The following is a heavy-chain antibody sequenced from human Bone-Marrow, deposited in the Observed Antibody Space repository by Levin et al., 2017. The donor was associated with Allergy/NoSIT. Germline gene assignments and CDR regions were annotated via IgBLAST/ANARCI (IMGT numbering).Heavy chain of an antibody. CDR2: INWSGGRT. J-gene: IGHJ3*02. V-gene: IGHV3-20*04. CDR1: GFTFDDYG. CDR3: ARHRNTMNIHDGFDI. D-gene: IGHD2/OR15-2a*01. Sequence: ETLSLTCAASGFTFDDYGMSWVRQAPGKGLEWVSVINWSGGRTGYADPVKGRPTISRDTANNSLYLQMNSLTVEDTALYYCARHRNTMNIHDGFDIWGQGTMVTVSS.